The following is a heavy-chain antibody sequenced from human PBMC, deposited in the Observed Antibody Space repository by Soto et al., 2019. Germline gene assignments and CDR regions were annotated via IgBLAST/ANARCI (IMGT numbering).Heavy chain of an antibody. V-gene: IGHV1-2*04. CDR3: AREEGEQVKGFAY. CDR1: GYTFTGYY. D-gene: IGHD6-13*01. CDR2: INPNSGGT. J-gene: IGHJ4*02. Sequence: ASVKVSCKASGYTFTGYYMHWVRQAPGQGLEWMGWINPNSGGTNYAQKFQGWVTMTRDTSISTAYMELSRLRSDDTAVYYCAREEGEQVKGFAYWGQGTMVTVSA.